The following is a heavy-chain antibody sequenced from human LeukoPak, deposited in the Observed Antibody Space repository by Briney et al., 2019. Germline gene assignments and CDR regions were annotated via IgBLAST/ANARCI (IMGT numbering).Heavy chain of an antibody. D-gene: IGHD6-13*01. Sequence: HPGGSLRLSCAASGFTFSIYGMHWVRQAPGKGLEWVAAIIYDGSNKYYADSVKGRFTISRDNSKNTLDLQMSSLRTEDTAVYYCAKDPSYTAAGIDYWGQGTLVTVSS. CDR3: AKDPSYTAAGIDY. CDR1: GFTFSIYG. CDR2: IIYDGSNK. V-gene: IGHV3-30*18. J-gene: IGHJ4*02.